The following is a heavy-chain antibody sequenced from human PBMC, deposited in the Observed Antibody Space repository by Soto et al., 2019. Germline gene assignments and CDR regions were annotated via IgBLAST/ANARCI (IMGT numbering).Heavy chain of an antibody. Sequence: GGSLRLSCAASGFTFSGSAMHWVRQASGKGLEWVGRIRSKANSYATAYAASVKGRFTISRDDSKNTAYLQMNSLKTEDTAVYYCTRPDRVAGAFDYWGQGTLVTVSS. V-gene: IGHV3-73*01. D-gene: IGHD6-19*01. CDR2: IRSKANSYAT. CDR3: TRPDRVAGAFDY. J-gene: IGHJ4*02. CDR1: GFTFSGSA.